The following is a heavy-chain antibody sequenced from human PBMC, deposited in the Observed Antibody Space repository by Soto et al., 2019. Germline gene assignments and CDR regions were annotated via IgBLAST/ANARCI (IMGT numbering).Heavy chain of an antibody. V-gene: IGHV1-2*02. CDR2: INPNSGGT. Sequence: GXSVKVSCTASGYPFTAYYMHWVRQSPGQGLEWMGWINPNSGGTNYAQNFQGRVTMTRDTSISTAYMELSRLRSDDTAVYYCARGVDIVVVPAGHYYCNMDVWGQGTTVTVSS. J-gene: IGHJ6*01. CDR3: ARGVDIVVVPAGHYYCNMDV. CDR1: GYPFTAYY. D-gene: IGHD2-2*01.